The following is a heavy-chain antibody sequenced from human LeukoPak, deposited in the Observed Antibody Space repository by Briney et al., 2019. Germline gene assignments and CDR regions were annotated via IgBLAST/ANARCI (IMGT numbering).Heavy chain of an antibody. Sequence: SETLSLTCTVSGGSISSYYWSWIRQPPGKGLEWIGYIYYSGSTSYNPSLKSRVTISVDTSKNQFSLKLSSVTAADTAVYYCARRPTPPSPFDPWGQGTLVTVSS. CDR2: IYYSGST. CDR3: ARRPTPPSPFDP. V-gene: IGHV4-59*08. J-gene: IGHJ5*02. CDR1: GGSISSYY. D-gene: IGHD2-15*01.